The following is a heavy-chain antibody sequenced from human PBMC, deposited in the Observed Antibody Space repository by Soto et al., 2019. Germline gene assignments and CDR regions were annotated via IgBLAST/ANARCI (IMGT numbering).Heavy chain of an antibody. Sequence: EVQLVESGGGLVKPGGSLRLSCAASGFTFSSYSMNWVRQAPGKGLEWVSSISSSSSYIYYADSVRGRFTISRDNAKNSLYLPINSLRAEDTDVYYFARLKEQQRVRGNWFDPWGQGTLVIFSS. CDR3: ARLKEQQRVRGNWFDP. V-gene: IGHV3-21*01. CDR1: GFTFSSYS. CDR2: ISSSSSYI. J-gene: IGHJ5*02. D-gene: IGHD6-13*01.